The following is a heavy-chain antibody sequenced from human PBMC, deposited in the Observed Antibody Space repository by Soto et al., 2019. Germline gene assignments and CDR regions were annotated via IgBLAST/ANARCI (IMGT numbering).Heavy chain of an antibody. CDR2: TFYRSKWFN. CDR1: GDSVSSNTAA. D-gene: IGHD3-10*01. Sequence: PSQTLSLTCDISGDSVSSNTAAWNWIRQSPSRGLEWLGRTFYRSKWFNDYAVSVKSRITITPDTSKNQFSLHLNSVTPEDTAIYYYASDELHYKTPFDSWGQGTLVTAPQ. J-gene: IGHJ4*02. V-gene: IGHV6-1*01. CDR3: ASDELHYKTPFDS.